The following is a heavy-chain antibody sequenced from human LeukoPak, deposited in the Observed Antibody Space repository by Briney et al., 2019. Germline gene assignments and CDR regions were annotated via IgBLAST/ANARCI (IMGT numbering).Heavy chain of an antibody. CDR2: IYPGDSDT. J-gene: IGHJ4*02. CDR3: ARQGTYYYDSSGYIDY. Sequence: GESLKISCKGSGYSFTSYWIGWVRRMPGKGLEWMGIIYPGDSDTRYSPSFQGQVTISADKSISTAYLQWSSLKASDTAMYYCARQGTYYYDSSGYIDYWGQGTLVTVSS. D-gene: IGHD3-22*01. CDR1: GYSFTSYW. V-gene: IGHV5-51*01.